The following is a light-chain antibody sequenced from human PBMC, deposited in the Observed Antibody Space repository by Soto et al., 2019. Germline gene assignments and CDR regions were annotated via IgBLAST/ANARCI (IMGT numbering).Light chain of an antibody. CDR3: QQYGNSPLT. V-gene: IGKV3-20*01. CDR1: QSVSSSF. CDR2: GAS. J-gene: IGKJ1*01. Sequence: EIVLTQSPGTLSLSPGERATLSCRARQSVSSSFLAWYQQKPGQAPRVLIYGASSRATGIPDRFSGSGSGTDFTLTISRLEPEDFAVYYCQQYGNSPLTFGQGTKVEIK.